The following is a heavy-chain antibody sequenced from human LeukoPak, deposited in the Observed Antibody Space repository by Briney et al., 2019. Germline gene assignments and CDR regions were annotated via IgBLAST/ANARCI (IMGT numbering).Heavy chain of an antibody. CDR2: IYTSGST. D-gene: IGHD6-13*01. V-gene: IGHV4-61*02. CDR1: GGSISSGSYY. J-gene: IGHJ3*02. CDR3: AGLYSSSRQPEGMGAFDI. Sequence: SETLSLTCTVSGGSISSGSYYWTWIRQPAGKGLEWIGRIYTSGSTNYNPSLRSRVTISVDTSKNQFSLKLSSVTAADTAVYYCAGLYSSSRQPEGMGAFDIWGQGTMVTVSS.